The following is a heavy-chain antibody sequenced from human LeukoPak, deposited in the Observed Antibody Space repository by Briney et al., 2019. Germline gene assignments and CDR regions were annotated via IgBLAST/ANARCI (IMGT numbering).Heavy chain of an antibody. J-gene: IGHJ6*02. CDR3: AKDGVEDYGKPYYYYGRDV. CDR2: ISGDGGST. V-gene: IGHV3-43*02. CDR1: GFTFDDYA. D-gene: IGHD4/OR15-4a*01. Sequence: GGSLKLSCAASGFTFDDYAMHWVRQAPGKGLEWVSLISGDGGSTYYADSVKGRFTISRDNSKNSLYLKMNSLRTEHTALCYCAKDGVEDYGKPYYYYGRDVWGQGTPVTV.